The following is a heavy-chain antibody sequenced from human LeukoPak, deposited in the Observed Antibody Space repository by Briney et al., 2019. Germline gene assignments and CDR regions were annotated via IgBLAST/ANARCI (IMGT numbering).Heavy chain of an antibody. Sequence: AGGALRLSCAAPGFTFDDYAMPSVRQAPGKGLEWDSLISGDGGSTYYADSVKGRFTISRDNSKNSLYLQMNSLRTEDTALYYCAKADITMIVVAAFDIWGQGTMVTVSS. D-gene: IGHD3-22*01. CDR1: GFTFDDYA. J-gene: IGHJ3*02. V-gene: IGHV3-43*02. CDR2: ISGDGGST. CDR3: AKADITMIVVAAFDI.